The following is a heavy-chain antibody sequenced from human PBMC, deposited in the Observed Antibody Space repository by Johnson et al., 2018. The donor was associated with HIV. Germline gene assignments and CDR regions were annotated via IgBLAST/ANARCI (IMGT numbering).Heavy chain of an antibody. V-gene: IGHV3-30*02. CDR3: ARVTQQVVRVGSDAFDI. D-gene: IGHD4-23*01. CDR2: IRYDGSNK. CDR1: GFTFSSYG. J-gene: IGHJ3*02. Sequence: QVQLVESGGGVVQPGGSLRLSCAASGFTFSSYGMHWVRQAPGKGLEWVAFIRYDGSNKYYADSVTGRFTIPRDNSKNTLYLQMNSLRAEDTAVYYCARVTQQVVRVGSDAFDIWGQGTMVTVSS.